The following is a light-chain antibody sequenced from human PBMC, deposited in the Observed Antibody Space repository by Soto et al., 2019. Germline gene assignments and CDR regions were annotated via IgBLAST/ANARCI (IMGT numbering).Light chain of an antibody. CDR2: SNY. V-gene: IGLV1-44*01. CDR1: SSNIGSKT. J-gene: IGLJ1*01. Sequence: QSALTQPPSASGTPGQRLTISCSGSSSNIGSKTVNWYQQLPGTAPKLLIYSNYQRPSGVPDRFSGSKSGTSASLAISGRQFGDEAVYYCSEGDASLNGYVFGTGTRVTVL. CDR3: SEGDASLNGYV.